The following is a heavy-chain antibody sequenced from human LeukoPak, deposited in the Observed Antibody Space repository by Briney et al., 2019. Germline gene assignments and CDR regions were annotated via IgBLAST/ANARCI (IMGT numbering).Heavy chain of an antibody. CDR2: IIPIFGTA. CDR1: GGTFSSYA. V-gene: IGHV1-69*01. J-gene: IGHJ3*01. D-gene: IGHD2-21*01. CDR3: ARDGDYIKTGGDSTWFSSFDV. Sequence: ASVKVSCKASGGTFSSYAISWVRQAPGQGLEWMGGIIPIFGTANYAQKFQGRVTITADESTSTAYMELSSLRSEDTAVYYCARDGDYIKTGGDSTWFSSFDVWGQGTMVAVSS.